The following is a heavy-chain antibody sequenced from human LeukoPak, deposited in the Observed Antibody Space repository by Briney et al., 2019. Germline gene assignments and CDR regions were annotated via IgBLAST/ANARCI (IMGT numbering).Heavy chain of an antibody. CDR3: ARGEGIYSNYVGEGDY. Sequence: GGSLRLSCAVSGFTFSNYAMHWVRQAPGKGLEWVAVTSHDGNKEYYADSVKGRFTISRDNFKNTLYLQMNSLRAEDTAVYYCARGEGIYSNYVGEGDYWGQGTLVTVSS. J-gene: IGHJ4*02. D-gene: IGHD4-11*01. CDR1: GFTFSNYA. V-gene: IGHV3-30*04. CDR2: TSHDGNKE.